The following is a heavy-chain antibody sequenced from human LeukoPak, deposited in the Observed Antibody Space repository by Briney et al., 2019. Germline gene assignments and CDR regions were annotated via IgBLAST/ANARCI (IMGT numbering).Heavy chain of an antibody. J-gene: IGHJ4*02. CDR3: ARDSNSYGSGATIDY. V-gene: IGHV3-33*01. D-gene: IGHD3-10*01. CDR1: GFTFSTYG. Sequence: GGSPRLSCAASGFTFSTYGMHWVRQAPGKGLEWLTDIWYDGSNKYYTDSVKGRFTISRDNSKNTLYLQMSSLRAEDTAVYYCARDSNSYGSGATIDYWGQGTLVTVSS. CDR2: IWYDGSNK.